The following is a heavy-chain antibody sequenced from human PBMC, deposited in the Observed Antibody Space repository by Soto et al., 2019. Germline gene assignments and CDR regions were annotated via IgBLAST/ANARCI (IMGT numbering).Heavy chain of an antibody. J-gene: IGHJ1*01. D-gene: IGHD3-3*01. V-gene: IGHV3-15*01. CDR3: TTAPCGHSYY. CDR1: GFTLSDAW. CDR2: IKGETDGGTR. Sequence: EVQLVESGGGLVKHGGSLRLSCAASGFTLSDAWMTWVRQAPGEGQEWVGSIKGETDGGTRDYAAPEKGRFTNSRDDSKTTLYLQMNSLRSEDTAIYYFTTAPCGHSYYGGQGTLVTVAS.